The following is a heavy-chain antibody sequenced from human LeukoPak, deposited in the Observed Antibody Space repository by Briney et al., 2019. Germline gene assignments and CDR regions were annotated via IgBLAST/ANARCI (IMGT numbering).Heavy chain of an antibody. Sequence: GESLKISCKGSGYSFTSYWIGWVRQMPGKGLEWMGIIYPGDSDTRYSPSFQGQVTISADKSISTAYLQWSSLKASDTAVYYCARGYYYDSSGPTEYFQHWGQGTLVTVSS. CDR1: GYSFTSYW. CDR3: ARGYYYDSSGPTEYFQH. V-gene: IGHV5-51*01. CDR2: IYPGDSDT. D-gene: IGHD3-22*01. J-gene: IGHJ1*01.